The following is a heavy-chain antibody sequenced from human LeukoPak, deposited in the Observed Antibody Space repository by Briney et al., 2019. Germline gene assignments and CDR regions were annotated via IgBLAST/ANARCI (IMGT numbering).Heavy chain of an antibody. Sequence: GGSLRLSCAASGFTFSDYYMSWIRQAPGKGLEWVSYINSSGSTIYYADSVKGRFTISRDNAKNTLYLQMGSLRAEDMAVYYCARFRCSGGSCYYDYWGQGTLVTVSS. CDR1: GFTFSDYY. J-gene: IGHJ4*02. D-gene: IGHD2-15*01. CDR3: ARFRCSGGSCYYDY. CDR2: INSSGSTI. V-gene: IGHV3-11*04.